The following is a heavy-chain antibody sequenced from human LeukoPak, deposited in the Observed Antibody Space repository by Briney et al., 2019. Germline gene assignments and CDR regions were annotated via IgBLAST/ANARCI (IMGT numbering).Heavy chain of an antibody. D-gene: IGHD6-19*01. CDR2: IKQDGSEK. J-gene: IGHJ4*02. Sequence: GGSLRLSCAASGFTFGIYWMNWVRQAPGKGLEWVANIKQDGSEKFYVDSVKGRFTLSRDNAKNSLFLQMNSLRAEDTAVYYCARDYYGSGWYGDYWGQGTLVTVSS. V-gene: IGHV3-7*04. CDR3: ARDYYGSGWYGDY. CDR1: GFTFGIYW.